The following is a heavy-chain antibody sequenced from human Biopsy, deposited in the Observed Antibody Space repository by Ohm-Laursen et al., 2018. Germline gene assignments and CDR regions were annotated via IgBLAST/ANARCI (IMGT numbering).Heavy chain of an antibody. CDR1: GDSITRSY. D-gene: IGHD3-10*01. J-gene: IGHJ4*02. V-gene: IGHV4-59*08. CDR3: AHGSGSYYKWDF. Sequence: SETLSLTCTLSGDSITRSYWSWIRQSPGKGLEWIGHVFDRGTTNYNPSVMSRVTMSEDTSKKQFSLKMTSVTAADTAIYYCAHGSGSYYKWDFWGQGILVTVSS. CDR2: VFDRGTT.